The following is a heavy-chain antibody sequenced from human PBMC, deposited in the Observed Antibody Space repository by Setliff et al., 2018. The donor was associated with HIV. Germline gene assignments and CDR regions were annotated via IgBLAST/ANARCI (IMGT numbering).Heavy chain of an antibody. CDR2: IRSRPIGGTT. CDR3: TRGRDIAVAAVNDY. D-gene: IGHD6-19*01. J-gene: IGHJ4*02. V-gene: IGHV3-49*04. CDR1: GFTFDDYA. Sequence: PGGSLRLSCTASGFTFDDYALTWVRQAPGKGLEWVGFIRSRPIGGTTEYAASVKGRFTISRDDSKSIAYLQMNSLKTDDTAVYYCTRGRDIAVAAVNDYWGQGTLVTVSS.